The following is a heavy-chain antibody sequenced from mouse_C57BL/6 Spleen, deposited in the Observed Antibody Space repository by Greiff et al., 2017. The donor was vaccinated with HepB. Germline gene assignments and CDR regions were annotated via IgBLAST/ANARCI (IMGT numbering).Heavy chain of an antibody. D-gene: IGHD2-4*01. J-gene: IGHJ3*01. CDR1: GFTFSSYA. CDR3: TREGYDSSWFAY. CDR2: ISSGGDYI. V-gene: IGHV5-9-1*02. Sequence: DVMLVESGEGLVKPGGSLKLSCAASGFTFSSYAMSWVRQTPEKRLEWVAYISSGGDYIYYADTVKGRYTISRDNARNTLYLQMSSLKSEDTAMYYCTREGYDSSWFAYWGQGTLVTVSA.